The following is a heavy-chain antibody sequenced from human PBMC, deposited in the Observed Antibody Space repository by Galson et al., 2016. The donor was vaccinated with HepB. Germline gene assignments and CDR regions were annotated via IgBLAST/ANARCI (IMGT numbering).Heavy chain of an antibody. D-gene: IGHD6-19*01. CDR3: ATDGTVAGLPPFDY. V-gene: IGHV4-39*07. CDR1: GASTSSSSCS. Sequence: SETLSLTCSVSGASTSSSSCSWGWIRQPPGKGLEWIGNIYYTGTTYYNPSLKSRVTISVDTSKNHFSLKVRSVTAADTAVYYCATDGTVAGLPPFDYWGQGTLVTVSS. J-gene: IGHJ4*02. CDR2: IYYTGTT.